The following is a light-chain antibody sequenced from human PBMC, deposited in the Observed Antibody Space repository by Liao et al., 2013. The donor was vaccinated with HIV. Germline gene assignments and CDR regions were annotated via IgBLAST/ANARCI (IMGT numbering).Light chain of an antibody. J-gene: IGLJ1*01. CDR3: QVWDSYSTFV. CDR1: NIGSKS. Sequence: SYVLTQPPSVSVAPGKTARITCGENNIGSKSVHWYQQKPGQAPVMVIFFDSDRPSGIPDRVSASKSENTATLSISGVEAGDEADYYCQVWDSYSTFVFGTGTKVTVL. CDR2: FDS. V-gene: IGLV3-21*01.